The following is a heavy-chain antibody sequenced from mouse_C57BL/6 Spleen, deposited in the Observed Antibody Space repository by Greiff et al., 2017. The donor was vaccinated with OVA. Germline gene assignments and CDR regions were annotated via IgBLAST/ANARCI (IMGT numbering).Heavy chain of an antibody. V-gene: IGHV1-81*01. CDR3: ARRGGSSEDYFDY. D-gene: IGHD1-1*01. J-gene: IGHJ2*01. CDR2: IYPRSGNT. CDR1: GYTFTSYG. Sequence: VKLMESGAELARPGASVKLSCKASGYTFTSYGISWVKQRTGQGLEWIGEIYPRSGNTYYNEKFKGKATLTADKSSSTAYMELRSLTSEDSAVYFCARRGGSSEDYFDYWGQGTTLTVSS.